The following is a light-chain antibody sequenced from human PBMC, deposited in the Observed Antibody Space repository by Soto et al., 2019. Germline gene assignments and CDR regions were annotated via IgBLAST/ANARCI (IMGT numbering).Light chain of an antibody. CDR2: DAS. Sequence: EIVMTQSPATLSVSPGERATLSCRASQSVSSYLAWYQQKPGQAPRLLIYDASNRATGIPARFSGSGSGTDFTLTISSLEPEDFAVYYYQQRSNWPSFGGGTKVDIK. CDR1: QSVSSY. J-gene: IGKJ4*01. CDR3: QQRSNWPS. V-gene: IGKV3-11*01.